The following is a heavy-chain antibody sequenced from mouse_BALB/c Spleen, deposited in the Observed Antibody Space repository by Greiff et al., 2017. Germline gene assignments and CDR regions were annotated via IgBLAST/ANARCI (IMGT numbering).Heavy chain of an antibody. CDR2: ISSGSSTI. J-gene: IGHJ4*01. V-gene: IGHV5-17*02. CDR1: GFTFSSFG. Sequence: EVKLVESGGGLVQPGGSRKLSCAASGFTFSSFGMHWVRQAPEKGLEWVAYISSGSSTIYYADTVKGRFTISRDNPKNTLFLQMTSLRSEDTAMYYCAREEAFYAMDYWGQGTSVTVSS. CDR3: AREEAFYAMDY.